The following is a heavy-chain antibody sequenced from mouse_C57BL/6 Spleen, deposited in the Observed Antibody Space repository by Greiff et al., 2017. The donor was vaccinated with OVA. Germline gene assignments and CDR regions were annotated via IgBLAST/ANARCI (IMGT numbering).Heavy chain of an antibody. D-gene: IGHD4-1*01. J-gene: IGHJ3*01. CDR2: IDPSDSYT. CDR3: ARGDWDAWFAY. Sequence: QVQLQQSGAELVMPGASVKLSCKASGYTFTSYWMHWVKQRPGQGLEWIGEIDPSDSYTNYNQKFKGKSTLTVDKSSSTAYMQLSSLTSEDSAVYYCARGDWDAWFAYWGQGTLVTVSA. V-gene: IGHV1-69*01. CDR1: GYTFTSYW.